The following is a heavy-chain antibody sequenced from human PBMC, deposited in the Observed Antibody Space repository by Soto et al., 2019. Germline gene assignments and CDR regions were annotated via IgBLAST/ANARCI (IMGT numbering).Heavy chain of an antibody. Sequence: GGSLRLSCAASGFTFSSYGMHWVRQAPGKGLEWVALVWYDGGNKYYADSVKGRFTISRDNSKNTLYLQMNSLRDEDTAVYYCAKGGEDYSSSWYDYWAQGTLVTVSS. V-gene: IGHV3-33*06. J-gene: IGHJ4*02. D-gene: IGHD6-13*01. CDR1: GFTFSSYG. CDR3: AKGGEDYSSSWYDY. CDR2: VWYDGGNK.